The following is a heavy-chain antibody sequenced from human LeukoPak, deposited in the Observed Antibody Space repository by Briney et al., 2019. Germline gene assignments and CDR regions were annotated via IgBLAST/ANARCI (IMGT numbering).Heavy chain of an antibody. V-gene: IGHV4-30-2*01. CDR3: ARILGDYYDSKYAFDI. Sequence: SETLSLTCAVSGGSISSGGYSWSWIRQPPGKGLEWIGYIYHSGSTNYNPSLKSRVTISVDRSKNQFSLKLSSVTAADTAVYYCARILGDYYDSKYAFDIWGQGTMVTVSS. D-gene: IGHD3-22*01. J-gene: IGHJ3*02. CDR2: IYHSGST. CDR1: GGSISSGGYS.